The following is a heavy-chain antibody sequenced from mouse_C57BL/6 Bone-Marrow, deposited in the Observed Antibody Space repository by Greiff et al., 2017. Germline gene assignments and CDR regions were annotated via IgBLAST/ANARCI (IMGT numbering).Heavy chain of an antibody. CDR2: IDPENGDT. CDR1: GFNIKDDY. J-gene: IGHJ3*01. V-gene: IGHV14-4*01. Sequence: VQLQQSGAELVRPGASVKLSCTASGFNIKDDYMHWVKQRPEQGLEWIGWIDPENGDTEYASKFQGKATITAETSSNTAYLQLSSLTSEDTAVYYCTTPAQATKFAYWGQGTLVTVSA. CDR3: TTPAQATKFAY. D-gene: IGHD3-2*02.